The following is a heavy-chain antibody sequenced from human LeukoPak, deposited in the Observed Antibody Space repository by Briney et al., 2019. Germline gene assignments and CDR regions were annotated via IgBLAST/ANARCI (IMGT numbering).Heavy chain of an antibody. CDR1: GFTFSNYA. CDR3: AKDGERYFDRGVDY. Sequence: GGSLRLSCVASGFTFSNYALSWVRQAPGKGLEWVSRINSDESSTTYGDSVKGRFTISRDNSKNTLYLQVNSLRPEDTAVYYCAKDGERYFDRGVDYWGQGTLVTVYS. V-gene: IGHV3-23*01. J-gene: IGHJ4*02. D-gene: IGHD3-9*01. CDR2: INSDESST.